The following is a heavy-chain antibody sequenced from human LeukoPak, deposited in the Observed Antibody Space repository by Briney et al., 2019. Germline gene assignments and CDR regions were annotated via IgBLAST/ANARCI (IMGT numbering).Heavy chain of an antibody. J-gene: IGHJ6*03. CDR3: ARVLSLFYYYYYMDV. Sequence: GASVKVSCKASGYTFTGYYMHWVRQAPGQGLEWMGWINPNSGGTNYAQKFQGRVTMTRDTSISTAYMELRSLRSDDTAVYYCARVLSLFYYYYYMDVWGKGTTVTVSS. D-gene: IGHD2-15*01. CDR2: INPNSGGT. V-gene: IGHV1-2*02. CDR1: GYTFTGYY.